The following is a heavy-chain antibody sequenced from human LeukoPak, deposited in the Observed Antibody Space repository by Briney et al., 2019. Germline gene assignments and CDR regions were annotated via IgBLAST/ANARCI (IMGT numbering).Heavy chain of an antibody. J-gene: IGHJ4*02. D-gene: IGHD2-15*01. Sequence: PGGSLRLSCAASGFTANSNYMSWVRQAPGKGLEWVSVIYSGGSTYYADSVKGRFTISRDNSKNMLYLQMNSLRTEDTAVYYCAREFCSGGNCYGAFDYWGQGTLVTVSS. CDR1: GFTANSNY. V-gene: IGHV3-53*01. CDR2: IYSGGST. CDR3: AREFCSGGNCYGAFDY.